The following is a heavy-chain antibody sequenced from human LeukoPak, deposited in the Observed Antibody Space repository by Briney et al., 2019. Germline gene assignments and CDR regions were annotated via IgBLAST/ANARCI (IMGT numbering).Heavy chain of an antibody. J-gene: IGHJ4*02. V-gene: IGHV4-4*07. Sequence: SETLSLTCTVSGGSISNYYWSWIRQPAGKELEWIGRIYSSGSTDYNPSLKSRVTMSVDTSKNQFSLKLSSVTAADTAVYYCARGPPPDFDYWGQGTLVTVSS. CDR1: GGSISNYY. CDR2: IYSSGST. CDR3: ARGPPPDFDY.